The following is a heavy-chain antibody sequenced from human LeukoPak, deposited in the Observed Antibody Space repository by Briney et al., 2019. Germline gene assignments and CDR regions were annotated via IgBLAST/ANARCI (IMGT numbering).Heavy chain of an antibody. CDR2: NSGSGGST. Sequence: GGSLRLSCAASGFTFSSYAMSWVRQAPGKGLEWVSANSGSGGSTYYADSVKGRFTISRDNSKNTLYLQMNSLRAEDTAVYYCAKDHDSSSPYYYYGMDVWGQGTTVTVSS. D-gene: IGHD6-13*01. J-gene: IGHJ6*02. CDR1: GFTFSSYA. V-gene: IGHV3-23*01. CDR3: AKDHDSSSPYYYYGMDV.